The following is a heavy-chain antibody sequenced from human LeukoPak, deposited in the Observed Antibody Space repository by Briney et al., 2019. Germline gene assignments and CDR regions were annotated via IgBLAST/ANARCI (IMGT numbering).Heavy chain of an antibody. V-gene: IGHV3-23*01. Sequence: PGGSLRLSCAASGFTFSGYAMSWVRQAPGKGLEWVSAISGSGGSTYYADSVKGRFTISRDNSKNTLYLQMNSLRAEDTAVYYCAKDHRRYYYGSAVIWGQGTMVTVSS. CDR1: GFTFSGYA. CDR2: ISGSGGST. J-gene: IGHJ3*02. D-gene: IGHD3-10*01. CDR3: AKDHRRYYYGSAVI.